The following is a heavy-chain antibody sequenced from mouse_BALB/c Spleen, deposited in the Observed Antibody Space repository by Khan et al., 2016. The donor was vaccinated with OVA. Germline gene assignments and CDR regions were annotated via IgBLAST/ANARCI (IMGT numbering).Heavy chain of an antibody. V-gene: IGHV3-2*02. CDR3: ARTARIKY. CDR1: GYSITSGYG. J-gene: IGHJ2*01. D-gene: IGHD1-2*01. CDR2: ISYSGST. Sequence: VQLKESGPGLVKPSQSLSLTCTVTGYSITSGYGWNWIRQFPGNKLEWMGYISYSGSTNYNPSLKSRISITRDTSKSQFFLRLNSVTTEDTATYYCARTARIKYWGQGTTLTVSS.